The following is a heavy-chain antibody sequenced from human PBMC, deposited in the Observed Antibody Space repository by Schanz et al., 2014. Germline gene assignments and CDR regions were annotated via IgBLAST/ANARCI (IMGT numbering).Heavy chain of an antibody. V-gene: IGHV3-30*04. CDR1: GFTFTNYA. J-gene: IGHJ6*02. CDR3: ARAPSMVTTSVYYYGMDV. Sequence: QVQLVESGGGVVQPGKSLRVSCAASGFTFTNYALHWVRQAPVKGLEWVAVISYDGTNTHYADSVKGRFTISRDNSKRTLYLEMNSLRGEDTAAYYCARAPSMVTTSVYYYGMDVWGQGTTVTVSS. D-gene: IGHD4-17*01. CDR2: ISYDGTNT.